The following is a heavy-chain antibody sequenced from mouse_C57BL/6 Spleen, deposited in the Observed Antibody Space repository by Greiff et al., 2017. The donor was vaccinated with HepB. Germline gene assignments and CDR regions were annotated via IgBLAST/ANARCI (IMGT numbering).Heavy chain of an antibody. D-gene: IGHD2-4*01. CDR3: ARGDYDGIAMDY. V-gene: IGHV5-4*01. CDR2: ISDGGSYT. Sequence: EVQVVESGGGLVKPGGSLKLSCAASGFTFSSYAMSWVRQTPEKRLEWVATISDGGSYTYYPDNVKGRFTISRDNAKNNLYLQMSHLKSEDTAMYYCARGDYDGIAMDYWGQGTSVTVSS. J-gene: IGHJ4*01. CDR1: GFTFSSYA.